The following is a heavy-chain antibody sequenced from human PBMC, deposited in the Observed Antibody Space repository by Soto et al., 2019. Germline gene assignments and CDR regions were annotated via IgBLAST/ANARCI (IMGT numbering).Heavy chain of an antibody. V-gene: IGHV3-30*03. Sequence: GGSLRLSCAASGITFSNYGIPWARQAPGKGLEWVATISRDGSDKYYADSVKGRFTISRDNSKNTLYLQMNSLRAEDTAVFYCASSYYYGMDVWGQGTTVTVSS. CDR1: GITFSNYG. J-gene: IGHJ6*02. CDR3: ASSYYYGMDV. CDR2: ISRDGSDK.